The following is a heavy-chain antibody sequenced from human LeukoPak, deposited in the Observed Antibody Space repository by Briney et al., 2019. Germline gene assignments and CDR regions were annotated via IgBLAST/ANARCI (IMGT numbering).Heavy chain of an antibody. CDR1: GFTFSSYE. D-gene: IGHD3-10*01. CDR3: ARDYYGSGSYYKSFDY. Sequence: PGGSLRLSCAAPGFTFSSYEMNWVRQAPGKGLEWVSYISSSGSTIYYADSVKGRFTISRDNAKNSLYLQMNSLRAEDTAVYYCARDYYGSGSYYKSFDYWGQGTLVTVSS. V-gene: IGHV3-48*03. J-gene: IGHJ4*02. CDR2: ISSSGSTI.